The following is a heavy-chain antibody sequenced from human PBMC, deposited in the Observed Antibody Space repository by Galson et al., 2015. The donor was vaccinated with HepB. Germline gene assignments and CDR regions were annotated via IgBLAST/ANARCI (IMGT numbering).Heavy chain of an antibody. Sequence: SLRLSCAASGFTFDDYTMHWVRQAPGKGLEWVSLISWDGGTTYYADPVKGRFTVSRDNSKHSLFLQMNSLRTQDTALYYCVKDLTYYYGSGISRAYGLDGGGQATPVTVAS. D-gene: IGHD3-10*01. V-gene: IGHV3-43*01. CDR1: GFTFDDYT. CDR3: VKDLTYYYGSGISRAYGLDG. CDR2: ISWDGGTT. J-gene: IGHJ6*02.